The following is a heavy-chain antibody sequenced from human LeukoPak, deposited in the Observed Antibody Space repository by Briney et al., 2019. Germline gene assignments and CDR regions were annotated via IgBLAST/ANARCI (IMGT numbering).Heavy chain of an antibody. D-gene: IGHD3-3*01. J-gene: IGHJ5*02. CDR1: GGSISSYY. CDR2: IYTSGST. CDR3: ASFGVVTDPAYWFDP. V-gene: IGHV4-4*09. Sequence: SETLSLTCTVSGGSISSYYWSWIRQPPGKGLEWIGYIYTSGSTNYNPSLKSRVTTSVDTSKNQFSLKLSSVTAADTAVYYCASFGVVTDPAYWFDPWGQGTLVTVSS.